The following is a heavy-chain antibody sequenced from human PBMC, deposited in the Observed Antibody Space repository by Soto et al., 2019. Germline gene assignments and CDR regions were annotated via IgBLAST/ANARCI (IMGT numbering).Heavy chain of an antibody. CDR3: VKGSEVARQELDY. CDR1: GFSFSDCG. D-gene: IGHD2-15*01. Sequence: QVQLVESGGGVVQPGRSLRLSCAASGFSFSDCGMHWVRQAPGKGLEWLAAISSDGSDKYYSESVKGRFTISRDNSRNTLFLQMNSLRVGDTAVYYCVKGSEVARQELDYWGQGTLVTVSS. V-gene: IGHV3-30*18. CDR2: ISSDGSDK. J-gene: IGHJ4*02.